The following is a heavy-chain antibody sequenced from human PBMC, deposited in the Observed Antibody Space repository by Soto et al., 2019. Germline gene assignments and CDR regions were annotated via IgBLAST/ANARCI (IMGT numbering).Heavy chain of an antibody. J-gene: IGHJ1*01. CDR1: GFTFSSYG. CDR2: ISYDGSNK. V-gene: IGHV3-30*18. CDR3: AKFRGPPKPYGDYQDFQH. D-gene: IGHD4-17*01. Sequence: GGSLRLSCAASGFTFSSYGMHWVRQAPGKGLEWVAVISYDGSNKYYADSVKGRFTISRDNSKNTLYLQMNSLRAEDTAVYYCAKFRGPPKPYGDYQDFQHWGQGTLVTVSS.